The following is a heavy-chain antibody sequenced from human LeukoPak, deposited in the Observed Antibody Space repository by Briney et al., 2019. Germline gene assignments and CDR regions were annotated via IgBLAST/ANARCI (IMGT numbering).Heavy chain of an antibody. V-gene: IGHV3-7*03. J-gene: IGHJ5*02. CDR1: GFTFSSYW. D-gene: IGHD3-10*01. CDR3: ARQYGSGSYT. CDR2: IKQDGSEK. Sequence: GGSLRLSCAATGFTFSSYWMSWVRQAPGKGLQCVANIKQDGSEKYYVDSVKGRLTISRDNAKNSLYLQMNSLRAEDTAVYYCARQYGSGSYTWGQGTLVTVSS.